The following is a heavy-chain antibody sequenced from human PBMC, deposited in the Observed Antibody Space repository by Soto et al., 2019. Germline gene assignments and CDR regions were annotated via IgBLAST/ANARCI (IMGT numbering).Heavy chain of an antibody. CDR2: INAANGDT. D-gene: IGHD1-26*01. V-gene: IGHV1-3*01. Sequence: QVQLVQSGAEVKKPGASVQVSCKASGYTFTSYALHWVRQARGERPEWMGWINAANGDTKYSKKFQGRVTNTRDTSASTGYMELSSLRSEDTAVYFCGRSVVGATGEILYNAMDVWGQGTTVTVSS. CDR1: GYTFTSYA. J-gene: IGHJ6*02. CDR3: GRSVVGATGEILYNAMDV.